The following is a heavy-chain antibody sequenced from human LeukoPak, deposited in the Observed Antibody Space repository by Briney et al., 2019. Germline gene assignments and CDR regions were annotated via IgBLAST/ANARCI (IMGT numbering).Heavy chain of an antibody. CDR1: GYTLTELS. D-gene: IGHD1-26*01. J-gene: IGHJ4*02. V-gene: IGHV1-24*01. Sequence: ASVKVSCKVSGYTLTELSMHWVRKAPGKGLEWMGGFDPEDGETIYAQKFQGRVTMTEDTSTDTAYMELSSLRSKDTAVYYCATTWGRYSGSYHYWGQGTLVTVSS. CDR2: FDPEDGET. CDR3: ATTWGRYSGSYHY.